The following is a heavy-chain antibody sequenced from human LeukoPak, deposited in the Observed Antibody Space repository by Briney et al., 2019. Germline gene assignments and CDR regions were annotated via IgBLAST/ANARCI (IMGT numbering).Heavy chain of an antibody. Sequence: PSETLSHARTVSGGDSISSSSYYWGWIRQPPGKGLEWIASIYYSGSTWYNPSLKSRATTSVDTSKSQFSLKLTSVTAADTAVYYCARHVCSNIACPFPSWGQGTLVTVSS. CDR2: IYYSGST. D-gene: IGHD2/OR15-2a*01. CDR1: GGDSISSSSYY. V-gene: IGHV4-39*01. CDR3: ARHVCSNIACPFPS. J-gene: IGHJ5*02.